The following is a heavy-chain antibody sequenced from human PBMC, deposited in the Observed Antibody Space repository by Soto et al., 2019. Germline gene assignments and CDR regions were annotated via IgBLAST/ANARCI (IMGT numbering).Heavy chain of an antibody. D-gene: IGHD6-25*01. CDR1: GFTLRTSG. J-gene: IGHJ4*02. V-gene: IGHV3-30*18. Sequence: PGGSLRLSCVASGFTLRTSGMHWVRQAPSKGLEWVAVISHDGSNQFYAESVKGRFTISRDNSKNMLYLQMNSLRADDSAVYFRAKDSSAAFDYWGQGTVVTVSS. CDR2: ISHDGSNQ. CDR3: AKDSSAAFDY.